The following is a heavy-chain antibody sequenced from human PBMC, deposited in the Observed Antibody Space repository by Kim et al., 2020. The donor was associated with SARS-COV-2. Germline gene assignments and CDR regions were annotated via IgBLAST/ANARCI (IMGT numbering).Heavy chain of an antibody. CDR3: AREGYSGYDGGGYFDL. Sequence: KFQGRVTMTRDTSASTAYMELSSLRSEDTAVYYCAREGYSGYDGGGYFDLWGRGTLVTVSS. J-gene: IGHJ2*01. V-gene: IGHV1-3*01. D-gene: IGHD5-12*01.